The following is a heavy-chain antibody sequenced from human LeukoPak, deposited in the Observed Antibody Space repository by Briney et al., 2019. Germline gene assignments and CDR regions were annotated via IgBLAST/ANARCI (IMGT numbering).Heavy chain of an antibody. J-gene: IGHJ5*02. D-gene: IGHD1-14*01. V-gene: IGHV3-23*01. CDR1: GFTFSSYA. Sequence: PGGSLRLSCAASGFTFSSYAMSWVRQAPGKGLEWVSAVSGNGAGTFYTDSVKGRFTISRDNSRHTLYLQMNSLRAEDTAVYYCARALPDVGWFDPWGQGALVTVSS. CDR2: VSGNGAGT. CDR3: ARALPDVGWFDP.